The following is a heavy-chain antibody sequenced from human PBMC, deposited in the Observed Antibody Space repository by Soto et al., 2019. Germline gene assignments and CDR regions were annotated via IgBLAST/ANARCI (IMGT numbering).Heavy chain of an antibody. CDR2: ISSSSSTI. D-gene: IGHD3-3*01. J-gene: IGHJ4*02. Sequence: EVQLVESGGGLVQPGGSLRLSCAASGFTFSSYSMNWVRQAPGKGLEWVSYISSSSSTIYYADSVKGRFTISRDNAKNSLYLQMNSLRDEDTAVYYCARDPRMTIFGVVIISPYFDYWGQGTLVTVSS. CDR1: GFTFSSYS. V-gene: IGHV3-48*02. CDR3: ARDPRMTIFGVVIISPYFDY.